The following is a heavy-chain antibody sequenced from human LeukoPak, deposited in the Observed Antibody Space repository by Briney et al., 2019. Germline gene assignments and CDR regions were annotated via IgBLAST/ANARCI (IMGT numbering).Heavy chain of an antibody. CDR3: ARGYIWYYFDY. CDR1: GFTVSSKD. CDR2: IYSGGTA. V-gene: IGHV3-53*01. D-gene: IGHD1-20*01. Sequence: GGSLRLSCAASGFTVSSKDMRWVRQAPGKGLEWVSVIYSGGTAYYADSVKGRFTISRDTTKNTISLQMNSLRPEDTAVYYCARGYIWYYFDYWGQGTLVTVSS. J-gene: IGHJ4*02.